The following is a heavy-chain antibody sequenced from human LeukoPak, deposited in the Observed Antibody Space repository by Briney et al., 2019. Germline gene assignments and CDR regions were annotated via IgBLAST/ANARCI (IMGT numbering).Heavy chain of an antibody. CDR1: EFTFSSYS. D-gene: IGHD3-22*01. V-gene: IGHV3-48*01. J-gene: IGHJ4*02. CDR3: ARGSTYYDSSGQVPFDY. Sequence: GGSLRLSCAASEFTFSSYSMNWVRQAPGKGLEWVSYISSSSSTIYYADSVKGRFTISRDNAKNSLYLQMNSLRAEDTAVYYCARGSTYYDSSGQVPFDYWGQGTLVTVSS. CDR2: ISSSSSTI.